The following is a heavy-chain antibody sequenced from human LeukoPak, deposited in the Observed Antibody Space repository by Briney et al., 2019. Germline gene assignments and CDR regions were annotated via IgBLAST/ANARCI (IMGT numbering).Heavy chain of an antibody. V-gene: IGHV1-69*05. J-gene: IGHJ6*03. CDR2: IIPIFGTA. CDR3: ASGSYKGGFYYYYYMDV. D-gene: IGHD1-26*01. CDR1: GGTFSRYA. Sequence: SVKASCKASGGTFSRYAISWVRLAPGQGLEWMGGIIPIFGTANYAQKFQGRVTITTDESTSTAYMELSSLRSEDTAVYYCASGSYKGGFYYYYYMDVWGKGTTATVSS.